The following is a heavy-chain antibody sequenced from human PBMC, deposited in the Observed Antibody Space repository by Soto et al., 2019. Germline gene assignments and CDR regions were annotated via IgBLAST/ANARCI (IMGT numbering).Heavy chain of an antibody. V-gene: IGHV3-23*01. Sequence: EVQLLESGGGLVQPGGSLRLSCAASGFTFSSYAMSWVRQAPGKGLEWVSAISGSGGSTYYADSVKGRFTISRDNSKNTLYLQMNSLRAEDTAVYYCAKGFAGGPYYYYGMDVWGQGTTVTVSS. CDR3: AKGFAGGPYYYYGMDV. D-gene: IGHD2-8*02. CDR1: GFTFSSYA. J-gene: IGHJ6*02. CDR2: ISGSGGST.